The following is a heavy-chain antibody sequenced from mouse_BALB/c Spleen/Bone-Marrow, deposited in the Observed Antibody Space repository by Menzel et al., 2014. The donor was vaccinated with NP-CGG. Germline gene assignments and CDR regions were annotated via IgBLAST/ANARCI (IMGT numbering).Heavy chain of an antibody. Sequence: QVQLQQSGVELVRPGSSVKISCKASGYAFSSYWMNWVKQRPGQGLEWIGQIYPGDGDTNYNGKFKGKATLTADKSSSTAYMQLSSLTSEDSAVYFCARGDGNYPFYAMDYWGQGTSVTVSS. J-gene: IGHJ4*01. V-gene: IGHV1-80*01. CDR1: GYAFSSYW. D-gene: IGHD2-1*01. CDR3: ARGDGNYPFYAMDY. CDR2: IYPGDGDT.